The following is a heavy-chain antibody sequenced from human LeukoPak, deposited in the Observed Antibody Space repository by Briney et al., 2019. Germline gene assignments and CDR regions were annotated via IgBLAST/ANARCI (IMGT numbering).Heavy chain of an antibody. CDR3: VRGVGVSRFNYFDP. D-gene: IGHD6-13*01. CDR2: IWYDASNK. V-gene: IGHV3-33*01. CDR1: GLTFSSFG. J-gene: IGHJ5*02. Sequence: GGSLRPSCAASGLTFSSFGMDWVCQAPRKGVEWVAVIWYDASNKYYADPVKGRFTISRDNSKNTLFLQTNSLRDDDTAVNYCVRGVGVSRFNYFDPWGQGTLVIVSS.